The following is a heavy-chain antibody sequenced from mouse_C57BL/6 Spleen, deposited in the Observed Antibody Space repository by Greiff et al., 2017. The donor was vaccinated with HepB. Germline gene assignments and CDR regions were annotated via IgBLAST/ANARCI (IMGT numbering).Heavy chain of an antibody. CDR3: AREGGNGAY. CDR1: GYTFTSYW. J-gene: IGHJ3*01. D-gene: IGHD2-1*01. Sequence: QVQLQQPGAELVRPGSSVKLSCKASGYTFTSYWMDWVKQRPGQGLEWIGNIYPSDSETHYNQKFKDKATLTVDKSSSTAYMQLSSLTSEDSAVYYFAREGGNGAYWGQGTLVTVSA. V-gene: IGHV1-61*01. CDR2: IYPSDSET.